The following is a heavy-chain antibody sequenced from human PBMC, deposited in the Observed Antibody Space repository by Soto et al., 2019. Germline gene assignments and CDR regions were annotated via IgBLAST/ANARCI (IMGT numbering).Heavy chain of an antibody. CDR2: ISSSGGTT. CDR1: GFTFNNYA. V-gene: IGHV3-23*01. J-gene: IGHJ3*01. CDR3: AKDPNGDYVGAFEV. D-gene: IGHD4-17*01. Sequence: GGSLRLSCAASGFTFNNYAMSWVRQAPGKGLEWVPGISSSGGTTYYADSVKGRFTISKDSSKNTLSLQMNSLRDEDTAVYYCAKDPNGDYVGAFEVWGQGTKVTVSS.